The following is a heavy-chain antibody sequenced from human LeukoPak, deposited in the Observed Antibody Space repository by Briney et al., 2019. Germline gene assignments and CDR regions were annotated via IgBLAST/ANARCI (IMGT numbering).Heavy chain of an antibody. D-gene: IGHD3/OR15-3a*01. Sequence: ASVKVSCKASGYTFTSYGISWVRQAPGQGLEWMGWINAGNGNTKYSQKFQGRVTITRDTSASTAYMELSSLRSEDTAVYYCARTWTQQTNWFDPWGQGTLVTVSS. CDR1: GYTFTSYG. J-gene: IGHJ5*02. V-gene: IGHV1-3*01. CDR3: ARTWTQQTNWFDP. CDR2: INAGNGNT.